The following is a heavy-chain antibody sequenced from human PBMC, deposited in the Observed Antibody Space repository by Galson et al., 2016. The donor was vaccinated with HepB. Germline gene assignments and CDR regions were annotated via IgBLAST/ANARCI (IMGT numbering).Heavy chain of an antibody. D-gene: IGHD3-9*01. J-gene: IGHJ4*02. V-gene: IGHV4-4*02. CDR2: ISHSETT. Sequence: SLRLSCAASGFNFAGNGMGWLRQAPGKGLEWIGEISHSETTRYNPSLKGRVSISLDKPWNFFSLRVTSVTSADTAIYYCAKMGSDWYRNYFIDSWGQGTLVTVSS. CDR1: GFNFAGNG. CDR3: AKMGSDWYRNYFIDS.